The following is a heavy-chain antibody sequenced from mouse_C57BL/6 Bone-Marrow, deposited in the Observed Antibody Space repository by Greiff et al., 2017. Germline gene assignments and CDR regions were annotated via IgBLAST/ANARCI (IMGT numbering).Heavy chain of an antibody. CDR2: INSDGGST. CDR3: ARGEGAWFAY. J-gene: IGHJ3*01. V-gene: IGHV5-2*01. Sequence: EVKLVESGGGLVQPGESLKLSCESNEYEFPSHDMSWVRKTPEKRLELVAAINSDGGSTYYPDTMERRFIISRDNTKKTLYLQMSSLMSEGTTLYYCARGEGAWFAYWGQGTLVTVSA. D-gene: IGHD3-3*01. CDR1: EYEFPSHD.